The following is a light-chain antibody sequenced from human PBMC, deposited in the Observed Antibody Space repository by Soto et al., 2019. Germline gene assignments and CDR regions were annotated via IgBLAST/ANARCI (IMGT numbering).Light chain of an antibody. V-gene: IGKV3-20*01. CDR1: QSVSTNF. J-gene: IGKJ1*01. Sequence: EIVLTQSPGTLSLSPGEGATLSCRASQSVSTNFFAWYQQKPGQAPRLLIYGASTRATGIPDRFSGSGSGTYFSLTISRLVPEDFAVYYCQQYGRSSWTFGKGTKVDIK. CDR2: GAS. CDR3: QQYGRSSWT.